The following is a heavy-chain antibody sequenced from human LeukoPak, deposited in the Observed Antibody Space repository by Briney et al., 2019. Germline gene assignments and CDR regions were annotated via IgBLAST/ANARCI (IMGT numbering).Heavy chain of an antibody. Sequence: SETLSLTCAVSGGSINTYYWTWIRQPPGKGQEWIGYIQVGGSTNYSPSLKSRVTMSLDTSKNQFSLKLSSVSAADTAVYYCARGSTVTPYYFDYWGRGTLVTLFS. D-gene: IGHD4-17*01. CDR1: GGSINTYY. V-gene: IGHV4-59*01. CDR2: IQVGGST. J-gene: IGHJ4*02. CDR3: ARGSTVTPYYFDY.